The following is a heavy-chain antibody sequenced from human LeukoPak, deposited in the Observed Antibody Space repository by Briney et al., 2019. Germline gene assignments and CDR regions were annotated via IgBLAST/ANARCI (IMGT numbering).Heavy chain of an antibody. V-gene: IGHV4-4*07. J-gene: IGHJ4*01. Sequence: SETLSLTCTVPGASVSSNYWSWIRQPAGKGLEWIGRIQTSGSTNYNPSLKSRVTMSVDTSRNHFSLNLSSVTAADTAVYYCARENVATIAARSLDYWGQGTLVTVSS. D-gene: IGHD6-6*01. CDR2: IQTSGST. CDR1: GASVSSNY. CDR3: ARENVATIAARSLDY.